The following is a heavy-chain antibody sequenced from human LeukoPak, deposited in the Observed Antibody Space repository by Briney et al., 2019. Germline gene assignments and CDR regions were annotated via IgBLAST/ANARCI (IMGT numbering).Heavy chain of an antibody. CDR2: INPSGGST. V-gene: IGHV1-46*01. J-gene: IGHJ4*02. Sequence: ASVKGSCKASGYTFTSYYMHWVRQAPGQGLEWMGIINPSGGSTSYAQKFQGRVTMTRDMSTSTVYMELSSLRSEDTAVYYCARDRHRYDFWSGYKNYDFDYWGQGTLVTVSS. CDR3: ARDRHRYDFWSGYKNYDFDY. D-gene: IGHD3-3*01. CDR1: GYTFTSYY.